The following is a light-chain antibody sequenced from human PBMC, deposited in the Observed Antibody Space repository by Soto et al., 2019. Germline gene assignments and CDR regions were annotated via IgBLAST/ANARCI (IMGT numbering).Light chain of an antibody. V-gene: IGKV3-20*01. CDR1: QSVRSSY. CDR2: GAS. CDR3: QQYGSSPWT. Sequence: EIVLTQSPGTLSLSPGERATLSCRASQSVRSSYLAWYQQKPGQAPRLLLYGASSRATGIPDRFSGSGSGPDFTLTSSRLEPEDFAVYYCQQYGSSPWTFGQGTKVEIK. J-gene: IGKJ1*01.